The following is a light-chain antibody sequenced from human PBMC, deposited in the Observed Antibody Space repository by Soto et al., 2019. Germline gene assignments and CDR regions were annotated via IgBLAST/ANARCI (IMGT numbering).Light chain of an antibody. Sequence: DVQMTQSPSSLSASIGDRVTITCQASQDIRNYLNWYQQKPGKAPDLLIHDASNLETGVPARVSGSGSGTVFTFTISSLQPEDIATYYCQQYDKLVTFGQGTKV. CDR1: QDIRNY. V-gene: IGKV1-33*01. J-gene: IGKJ1*01. CDR3: QQYDKLVT. CDR2: DAS.